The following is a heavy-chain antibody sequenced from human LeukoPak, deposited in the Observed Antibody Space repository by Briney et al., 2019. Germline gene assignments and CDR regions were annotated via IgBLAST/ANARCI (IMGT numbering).Heavy chain of an antibody. J-gene: IGHJ6*02. CDR3: AKDLVVTPNYDFWSGYPGDGMDV. V-gene: IGHV3-30*18. CDR2: ISYDGSNK. D-gene: IGHD3-3*01. CDR1: GFTFSSYG. Sequence: GGSLRLSCAASGFTFSSYGMHWVRQAPGKGLEWVAVISYDGSNKYYADSLKGRFTISRDNSKNTLYLQMNSLRAEDTAVYYCAKDLVVTPNYDFWSGYPGDGMDVWGQGTTVTVSS.